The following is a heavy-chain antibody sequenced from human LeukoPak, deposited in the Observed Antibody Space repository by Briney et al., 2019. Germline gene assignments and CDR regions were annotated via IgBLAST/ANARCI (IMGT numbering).Heavy chain of an antibody. J-gene: IGHJ5*02. Sequence: ASVKVSCKASGYTFTGYYMHWVRQAPGQGLEWMGWINPNSGGTNYAQKFQGRVTMTRDTSISTAYMELSRLRSDDTAVYYCASELGIEYSSSSGPSSWGQGTLVTVSS. V-gene: IGHV1-2*02. CDR2: INPNSGGT. D-gene: IGHD6-6*01. CDR3: ASELGIEYSSSSGPSS. CDR1: GYTFTGYY.